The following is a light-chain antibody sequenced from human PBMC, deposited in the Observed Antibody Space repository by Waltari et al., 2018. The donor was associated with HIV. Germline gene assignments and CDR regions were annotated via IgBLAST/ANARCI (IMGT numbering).Light chain of an antibody. Sequence: QSALTQPRSVSGSPGQSVTISCTGTSSDVGGYNYVSWYQQHPGKASKLMIFDVSKRPSGVPDRFSGSKSGNTASLTISGLQAEDEADYYCCSYAGSYTYVFGTGSEVTVL. CDR3: CSYAGSYTYV. CDR1: SSDVGGYNY. V-gene: IGLV2-11*01. J-gene: IGLJ1*01. CDR2: DVS.